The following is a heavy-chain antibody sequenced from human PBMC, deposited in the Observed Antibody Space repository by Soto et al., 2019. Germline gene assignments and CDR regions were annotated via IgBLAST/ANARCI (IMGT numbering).Heavy chain of an antibody. CDR2: IDPSDSYT. J-gene: IGHJ5*02. Sequence: GESLKISCKGSGYSFTSYWISWVRQMPGKGLEWMGRIDPSDSYTNYSPSFQGHVTISADKSISTAYLQWSSLKASDTAMYYCAGLWFGESRDFDWFDPWGQGTLVTVSS. CDR3: AGLWFGESRDFDWFDP. V-gene: IGHV5-10-1*01. CDR1: GYSFTSYW. D-gene: IGHD3-10*01.